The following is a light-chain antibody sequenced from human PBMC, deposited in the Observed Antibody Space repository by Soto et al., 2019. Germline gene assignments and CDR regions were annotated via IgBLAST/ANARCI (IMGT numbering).Light chain of an antibody. CDR1: QGISNY. V-gene: IGKV1-27*01. CDR3: QNYNGAPWT. CDR2: AAS. J-gene: IGKJ1*01. Sequence: DIQMTQSPSTLSASVGDRVTLTCRASQGISNYLVWYQQKPGKVPKLLIYAASTLQSGVPSRFSGSGSGTDFTLTISSLQPEDVATYYCQNYNGAPWTFGQGTKV.